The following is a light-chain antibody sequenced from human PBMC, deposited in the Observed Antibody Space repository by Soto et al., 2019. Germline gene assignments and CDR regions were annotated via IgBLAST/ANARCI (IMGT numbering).Light chain of an antibody. CDR2: KVS. V-gene: IGKV2-30*01. CDR1: QSLVYSDGNTY. Sequence: DVVMTQSPLSLPVTLGQAASISCRSSQSLVYSDGNTYLTWFQQRPGQSPRRLIYKVSNRDSGAPDRFSGSGSGPEFTLKISRVEAEDVGVYYCMQGTHWPWTFGQGTKVEIK. J-gene: IGKJ1*01. CDR3: MQGTHWPWT.